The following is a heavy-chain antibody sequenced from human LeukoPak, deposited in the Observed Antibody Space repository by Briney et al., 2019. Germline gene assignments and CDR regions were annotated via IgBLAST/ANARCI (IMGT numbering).Heavy chain of an antibody. J-gene: IGHJ6*03. Sequence: SVKVSCKASGGTFSSYAISWARQAPGQGLEWMGGIIPIFGTANYAQKFQGRVTITTDESTSTAYMELSSLRSEDTAEYYCARVRSGYYGGDAYYYYYYMDVWGKGTTVTVSS. CDR2: IIPIFGTA. CDR3: ARVRSGYYGGDAYYYYYYMDV. CDR1: GGTFSSYA. V-gene: IGHV1-69*05. D-gene: IGHD3-22*01.